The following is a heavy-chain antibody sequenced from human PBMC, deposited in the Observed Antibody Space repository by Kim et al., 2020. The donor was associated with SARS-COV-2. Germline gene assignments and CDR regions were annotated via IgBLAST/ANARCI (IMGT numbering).Heavy chain of an antibody. J-gene: IGHJ4*02. CDR1: GGSISSSSYY. D-gene: IGHD5-18*01. Sequence: SETLSLTCTVSGGSISSSSYYWGWIRQPPGKGLEWIGSIYYSGSTYYNPSLKSRVTISVDTSKNQFSLKLSSVTAADTAVYYCARLSYFLDTAMVPIRYFDYWGQGTLVTVSS. CDR3: ARLSYFLDTAMVPIRYFDY. CDR2: IYYSGST. V-gene: IGHV4-39*01.